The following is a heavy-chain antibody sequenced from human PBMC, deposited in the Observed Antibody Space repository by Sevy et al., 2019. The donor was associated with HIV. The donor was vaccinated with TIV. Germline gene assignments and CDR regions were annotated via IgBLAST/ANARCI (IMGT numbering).Heavy chain of an antibody. D-gene: IGHD3-22*01. CDR2: IKSKTDGGTT. CDR3: TPSGYYDSSGYHYYYYGMDV. J-gene: IGHJ6*02. Sequence: GGSLRLSCAASGFTFSNAWMSWVRQAPGKGLEWVGRIKSKTDGGTTDYAAPVKGRFTISRDDSKNTLYLQMNSLKTEDTAVYYCTPSGYYDSSGYHYYYYGMDVWGQGTTVTVSS. CDR1: GFTFSNAW. V-gene: IGHV3-15*01.